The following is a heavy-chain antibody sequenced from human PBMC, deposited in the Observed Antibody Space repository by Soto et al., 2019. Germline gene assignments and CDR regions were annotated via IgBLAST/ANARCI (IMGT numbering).Heavy chain of an antibody. CDR2: VYHSGST. J-gene: IGHJ5*02. CDR1: GGSISSSSW. V-gene: IGHV4-4*02. CDR3: ARDPRIVGATPPRFDP. D-gene: IGHD1-26*01. Sequence: QVQLQESGPGLEKPSGTLSLTCAVSGGSISSSSWWSWVRQPRGKGLEWIGEVYHSGSTNYYPPLNTRVTISVNQSTTQFSLKLSSVTAAHTAVYSCARDPRIVGATPPRFDPWGQGTLVTVSS.